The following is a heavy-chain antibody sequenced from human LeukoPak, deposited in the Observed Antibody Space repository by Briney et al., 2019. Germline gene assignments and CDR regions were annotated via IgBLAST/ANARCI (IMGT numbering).Heavy chain of an antibody. D-gene: IGHD2-2*01. CDR1: GFSFSNYA. Sequence: PGGSLRLSCAASGFSFSNYAMSGVRQAPGKGLECVSGISGSVRSTYYADSVKGRFTISRDNSKNTLYLQMNSPTAEDTAVYYCATGVIPAVDYWGQGTLVTVSS. V-gene: IGHV3-23*01. CDR3: ATGVIPAVDY. CDR2: ISGSVRST. J-gene: IGHJ4*02.